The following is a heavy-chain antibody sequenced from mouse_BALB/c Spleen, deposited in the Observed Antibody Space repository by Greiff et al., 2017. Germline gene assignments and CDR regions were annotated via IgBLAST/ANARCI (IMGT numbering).Heavy chain of an antibody. CDR1: GFTFSSYA. V-gene: IGHV5-6-5*01. CDR2: ISSGGST. CDR3: ARGKPTAHAMDY. D-gene: IGHD1-2*01. J-gene: IGHJ4*01. Sequence: EVHLVESGGGLVKPGGSLKLSCAASGFTFSSYAMSWVRQTPEKRLEWVASISSGGSTYYPDSVKGRFTISRDNARNILYLQMSSLRSEDTAMYYCARGKPTAHAMDYWGQGTSVTVSS.